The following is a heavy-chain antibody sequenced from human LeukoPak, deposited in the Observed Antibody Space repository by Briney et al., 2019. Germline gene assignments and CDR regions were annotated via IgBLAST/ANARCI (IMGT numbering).Heavy chain of an antibody. CDR3: ARDGYSSSSFTPFDY. CDR2: IIPIFGTA. J-gene: IGHJ4*02. D-gene: IGHD6-6*01. V-gene: IGHV1-69*13. Sequence: ASVKVSCKASGGTFSSYAISWARQAPGQGLEWMGGIIPIFGTANYAQKFQGRVTITADESTSTAYMELSSLRSEDTAVYYCARDGYSSSSFTPFDYWGQGTLVTVSS. CDR1: GGTFSSYA.